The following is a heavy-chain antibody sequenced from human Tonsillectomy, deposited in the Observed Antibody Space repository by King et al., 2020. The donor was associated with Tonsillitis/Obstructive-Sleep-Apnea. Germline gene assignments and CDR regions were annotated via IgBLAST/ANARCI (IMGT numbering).Heavy chain of an antibody. D-gene: IGHD3-22*01. Sequence: VQLVQSGAEVKKPGASVKVSCKASGYTFTTYGISWVRQAPGQGLEWMGWISAYNGDTNYAQKLQDRVTMTTDTSTSTAYMEVRSLRSDDTAVYYCARDSRGHYYDTSGYYTFEYWGQGTLVTVSS. J-gene: IGHJ4*02. CDR3: ARDSRGHYYDTSGYYTFEY. CDR2: ISAYNGDT. CDR1: GYTFTTYG. V-gene: IGHV1-18*01.